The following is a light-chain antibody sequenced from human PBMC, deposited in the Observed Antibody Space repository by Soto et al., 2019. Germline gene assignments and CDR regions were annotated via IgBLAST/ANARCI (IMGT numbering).Light chain of an antibody. Sequence: EIVLTQSPATLSLSPGERATLSCRASQSVSGSLAWYQQKPGQAPRLLIYDASDRATGVPARFSGSGSGTDFTLTISSLEPEDFAVYYCQQRDTWPLTFGPGTKVDMK. CDR3: QQRDTWPLT. CDR2: DAS. V-gene: IGKV3-11*01. CDR1: QSVSGS. J-gene: IGKJ3*01.